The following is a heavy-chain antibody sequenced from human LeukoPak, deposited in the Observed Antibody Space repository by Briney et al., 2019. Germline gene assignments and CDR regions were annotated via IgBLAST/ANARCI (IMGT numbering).Heavy chain of an antibody. CDR1: GGSFSGYY. Sequence: PSETLSLTCAVYGGSFSGYYWSWIRQPPGKGLEWIGEINHSGSTNYNPSLKSRVTISVDTSKNQFSLKLSSVTAADTAVYYCARRDRRIAAAGKSWFDPWGQGTLVTVSS. J-gene: IGHJ5*02. CDR3: ARRDRRIAAAGKSWFDP. D-gene: IGHD6-13*01. V-gene: IGHV4-34*01. CDR2: INHSGST.